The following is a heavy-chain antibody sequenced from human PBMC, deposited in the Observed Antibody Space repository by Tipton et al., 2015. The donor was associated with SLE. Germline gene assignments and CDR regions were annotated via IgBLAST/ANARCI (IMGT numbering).Heavy chain of an antibody. Sequence: TLSLTCAVSGGSFDSYYWSWVRQSPEKGLEWIGEIYHTGSTNYNPSLMSRVTLSVDTSKSQFSLHLTSMTAADTAVYYCTRSLAKSFDYWGQGTLVTVSS. V-gene: IGHV4-34*01. J-gene: IGHJ4*02. CDR2: IYHTGST. CDR3: TRSLAKSFDY. CDR1: GGSFDSYY.